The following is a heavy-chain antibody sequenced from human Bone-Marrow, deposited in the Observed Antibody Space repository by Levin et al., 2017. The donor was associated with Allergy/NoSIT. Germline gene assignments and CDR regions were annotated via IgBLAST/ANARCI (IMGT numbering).Heavy chain of an antibody. Sequence: SLKVSCKASGGSLTTHDISWVRQAPGQGLEWMGGIIPIFGIPNYAQRFQGRVTITADEGSSTVYLELRSLTSEDTAVYYCASPYSSGWAEGVDIWGQGTSVIVSS. D-gene: IGHD6-19*01. CDR3: ASPYSSGWAEGVDI. J-gene: IGHJ3*02. CDR1: GGSLTTHD. V-gene: IGHV1-69*13. CDR2: IIPIFGIP.